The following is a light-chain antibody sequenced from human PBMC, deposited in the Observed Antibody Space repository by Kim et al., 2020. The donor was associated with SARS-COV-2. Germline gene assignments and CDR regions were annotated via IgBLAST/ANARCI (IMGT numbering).Light chain of an antibody. CDR3: QQYDNFPMT. J-gene: IGKJ5*01. Sequence: IHMTQSPSSVSASVGDRVTITCQASQDINNYLKWFQQKPGKVPKLLIYDASILETGVPSRFRGSGSGTQFTFTITSPQPDDFAAYYCQQYDNFPMTFGQGTRLEIK. CDR2: DAS. V-gene: IGKV1-33*01. CDR1: QDINNY.